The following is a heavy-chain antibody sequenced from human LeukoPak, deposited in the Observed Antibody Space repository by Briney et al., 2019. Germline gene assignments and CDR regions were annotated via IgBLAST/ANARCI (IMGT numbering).Heavy chain of an antibody. D-gene: IGHD6-13*01. CDR3: ARVRTRALGGSSWYQGWFDP. V-gene: IGHV4-34*01. J-gene: IGHJ5*02. CDR1: GGSFSGYY. CDR2: INHSGST. Sequence: SETLSLTCAVYGGSFSGYYWSWIRQPPGKGLEWIGEINHSGSTNYNPSLKSRVTISVDTSKNQFSLKLSSVTAADTAVYYCARVRTRALGGSSWYQGWFDPWAREPWSPSPQ.